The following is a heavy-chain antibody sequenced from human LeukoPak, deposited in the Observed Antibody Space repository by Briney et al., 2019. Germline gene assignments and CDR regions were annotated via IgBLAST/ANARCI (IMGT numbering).Heavy chain of an antibody. D-gene: IGHD6-19*01. J-gene: IGHJ4*02. V-gene: IGHV3-30-3*01. Sequence: GGSLRLSCAASGFTFTAHLIHWVRQAPGKGLEWVAVMSSDGNAMFYADSVKGRFTISRDNANNSLYLQMNSLRAEDTAVYYCARMSGIAVAAIWISYFDYWGQGTLVTVSS. CDR1: GFTFTAHL. CDR2: MSSDGNAM. CDR3: ARMSGIAVAAIWISYFDY.